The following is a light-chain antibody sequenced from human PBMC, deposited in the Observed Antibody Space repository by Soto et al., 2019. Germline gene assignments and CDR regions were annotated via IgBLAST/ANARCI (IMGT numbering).Light chain of an antibody. CDR3: NSYTSSGTYV. CDR1: SSDVGGYNY. V-gene: IGLV2-14*01. CDR2: DVT. J-gene: IGLJ1*01. Sequence: QSALTQPASMSGSPGQSIAISCTGTSSDVGGYNYVSWYQQHPGKAPRVIIYDVTRRPSGVSDRFSGSKSGNTASLTISGLQAEVEADYYCNSYTSSGTYVFGTGTKLTVL.